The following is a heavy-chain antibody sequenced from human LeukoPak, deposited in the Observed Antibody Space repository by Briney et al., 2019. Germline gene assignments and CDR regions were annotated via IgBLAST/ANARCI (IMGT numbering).Heavy chain of an antibody. CDR3: AKEYTPSSPLGELDS. V-gene: IGHV3-30*02. CDR1: GFNLNSYA. J-gene: IGHJ4*02. CDR2: IRHDEANS. Sequence: SGGSLRLSCAVSGFNLNSYAMHWVRQAPGKGLEWVAVIRHDEANSFYADSVQGRFTISRDTSKKPLYLQMNSLRVEDTAVYYCAKEYTPSSPLGELDSWGQGTLVTVSS. D-gene: IGHD6-6*01.